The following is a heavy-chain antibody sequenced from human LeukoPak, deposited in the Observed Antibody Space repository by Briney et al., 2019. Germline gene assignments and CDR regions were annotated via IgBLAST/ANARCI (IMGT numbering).Heavy chain of an antibody. CDR2: ISGSGGST. Sequence: GRSLRLSCAASGFTFSSYGMSWVRQAPGKGLEWVSVISGSGGSTYYADSVKGRFTISTDNSKNTLYLQMNSLRAEDTAVYYCAKDLEAYCGGDCYPSSADAFDIWGQGTMVTVSS. CDR3: AKDLEAYCGGDCYPSSADAFDI. CDR1: GFTFSSYG. V-gene: IGHV3-23*01. J-gene: IGHJ3*02. D-gene: IGHD2-21*02.